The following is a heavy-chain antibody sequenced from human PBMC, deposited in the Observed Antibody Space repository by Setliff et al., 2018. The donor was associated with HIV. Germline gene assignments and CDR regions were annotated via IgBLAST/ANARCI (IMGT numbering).Heavy chain of an antibody. V-gene: IGHV3-48*01. CDR2: ISSSSSTI. Sequence: GSLRLSCAASGFTLSSHSMSWVRQAPGKGLEWISYISSSSSTIYYADSVKGRFTISRDNAKNSLFLQMNSLRAEDTAVYYCARGSRDGYRLPFGYWGQGTLVTAPQ. J-gene: IGHJ4*02. CDR1: GFTLSSHS. CDR3: ARGSRDGYRLPFGY. D-gene: IGHD5-12*01.